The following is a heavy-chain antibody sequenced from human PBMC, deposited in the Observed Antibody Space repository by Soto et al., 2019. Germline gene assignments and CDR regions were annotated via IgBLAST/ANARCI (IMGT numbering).Heavy chain of an antibody. Sequence: QITVKRSGPTLVKPTQTLTLTCSLSGISLSTSGVGLGWIRQTPGKALEWLALIYWNDDKHYTPSLKSRLTISEDTSKNQAVPTMTNMDPVDTATYYCARGLATLPVFAFDVWGQGTVVTVSS. J-gene: IGHJ3*01. D-gene: IGHD6-6*01. CDR3: ARGLATLPVFAFDV. CDR1: GISLSTSGVG. CDR2: IYWNDDK. V-gene: IGHV2-5*01.